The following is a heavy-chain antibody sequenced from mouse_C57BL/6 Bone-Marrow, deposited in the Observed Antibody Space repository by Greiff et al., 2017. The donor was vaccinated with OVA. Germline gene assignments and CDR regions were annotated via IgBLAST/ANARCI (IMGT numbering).Heavy chain of an antibody. CDR3: ARGAPWDENWYFDV. Sequence: VQLQQSGAELVRPGSSVKMSCKTSGYTFTSYGINWVKQRPGQGLEWIGYLYIGNGYTEYNEKFKGKATLTSDTSSSAAYMQLSSLTSEDSAIYCGARGAPWDENWYFDVWGTGTTVTVSS. CDR1: GYTFTSYG. CDR2: LYIGNGYT. J-gene: IGHJ1*03. D-gene: IGHD4-1*01. V-gene: IGHV1-58*01.